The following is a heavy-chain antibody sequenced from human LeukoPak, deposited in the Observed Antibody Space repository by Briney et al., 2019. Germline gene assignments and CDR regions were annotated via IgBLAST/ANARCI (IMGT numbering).Heavy chain of an antibody. CDR2: ISSSSSYI. CDR3: ARESGCSSTSCYYYFDY. CDR1: GFTFSSYS. J-gene: IGHJ4*02. Sequence: GGSLRLSCAASGFTFSSYSMNWVRQAPGKGLEWVSSISSSSSYIYYADSVKGRFTISRDNAKSSLYLQMNSLRAEDTAVYYCARESGCSSTSCYYYFDYWGQGTLVTVSS. D-gene: IGHD2-2*01. V-gene: IGHV3-21*01.